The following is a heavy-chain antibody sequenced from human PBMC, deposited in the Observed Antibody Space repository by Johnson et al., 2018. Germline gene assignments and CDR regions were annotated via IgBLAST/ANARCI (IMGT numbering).Heavy chain of an antibody. CDR1: GFTFGDYA. Sequence: VQLVESGGGLLQPGRSLRLSCTASGFTFGDYALSWFRQAPGKGLEWVSFIRAKGFGGTTEYAASVKGRFTILRDDSKSIAYLQMNSLKSEDTAVYYCSRESRGFGDPKRMHAFESLGQGTMVTRSS. V-gene: IGHV3-49*03. CDR2: IRAKGFGGTT. J-gene: IGHJ3*02. D-gene: IGHD3-10*01. CDR3: SRESRGFGDPKRMHAFES.